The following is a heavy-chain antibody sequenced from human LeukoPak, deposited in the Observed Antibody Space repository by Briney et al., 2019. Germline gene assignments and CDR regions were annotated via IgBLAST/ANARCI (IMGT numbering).Heavy chain of an antibody. CDR2: IKQDGSEK. CDR3: AREGVGGNDY. V-gene: IGHV3-7*01. Sequence: GGSLRLSCAASGFTFSRYSMSWVRQAPGKGLEWVANIKQDGSEKDYVDSVKGRFTISRDNAKNSLYLQMNSLRAEDTAVYYCAREGVGGNDYWGQGTLVTVSS. D-gene: IGHD3-16*01. CDR1: GFTFSRYS. J-gene: IGHJ4*02.